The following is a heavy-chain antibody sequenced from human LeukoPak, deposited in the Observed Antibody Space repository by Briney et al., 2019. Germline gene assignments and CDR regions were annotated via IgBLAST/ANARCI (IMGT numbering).Heavy chain of an antibody. V-gene: IGHV3-30*02. Sequence: PGGSLRLSCAASGFTFSSYGMHWVRQAPGKGLEWVAFIRYDGSNKYYADSVKGRFTISRDNSKNTLYLQMNSLRSEDTAVYYCARAPTLYSSGWYPHWGQGTLVTVSS. J-gene: IGHJ4*02. CDR2: IRYDGSNK. CDR1: GFTFSSYG. CDR3: ARAPTLYSSGWYPH. D-gene: IGHD6-19*01.